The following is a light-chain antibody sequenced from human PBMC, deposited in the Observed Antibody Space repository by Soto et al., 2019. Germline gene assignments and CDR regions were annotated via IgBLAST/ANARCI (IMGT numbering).Light chain of an antibody. CDR3: QHYNSYSEA. V-gene: IGKV1-5*03. CDR1: QTISSW. Sequence: IKMYQSPSTLCGKEGDRVTITCRASQTISSWLAWYPQKPGKAPKILIYKASTLKSGVQSRFSGSGAGTEFTLTISSLQPDDVATDYCQHYNSYSEAFCQGTKVDIK. CDR2: KAS. J-gene: IGKJ1*01.